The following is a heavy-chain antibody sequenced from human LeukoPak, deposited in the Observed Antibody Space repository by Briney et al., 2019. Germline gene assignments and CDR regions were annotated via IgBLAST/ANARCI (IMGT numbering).Heavy chain of an antibody. Sequence: PSETLSLTCSVSGGSTSSSDYYWAWLRQSPGKGLEWIGTSFYTGNTYFNPSLKSRVTILVDTSRNQVSLQLPSVTAADTAVYYCATSPTVAAQVDCWGQGTLVTVSS. CDR2: SFYTGNT. CDR1: GGSTSSSDYY. D-gene: IGHD6-13*01. CDR3: ATSPTVAAQVDC. V-gene: IGHV4-39*07. J-gene: IGHJ4*02.